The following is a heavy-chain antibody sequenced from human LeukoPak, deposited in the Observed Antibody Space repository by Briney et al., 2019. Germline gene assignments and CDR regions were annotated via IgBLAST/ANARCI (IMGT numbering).Heavy chain of an antibody. CDR1: GFTFTTYS. V-gene: IGHV3-21*01. CDR2: ISSNGDYI. CDR3: ARDQYGDYANDY. D-gene: IGHD4-17*01. Sequence: GGSLRLSCAASGFTFTTYSMNWVRQAPGKGLEWVSSISSNGDYIYYADSLKGRFTISRDDAKNSLYLQMDSLRAEGTAVYYCARDQYGDYANDYWGQGTLVTVSS. J-gene: IGHJ4*02.